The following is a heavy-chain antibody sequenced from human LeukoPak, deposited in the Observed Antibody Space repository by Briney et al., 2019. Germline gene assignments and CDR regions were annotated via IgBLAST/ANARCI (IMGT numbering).Heavy chain of an antibody. D-gene: IGHD2-15*01. Sequence: ASVKVSCKASGYTFTNYAMHWVRQAPGQRIEWLGWISAGSGNTKYSQKFQGRVTITRDTSASTAYMELSGLRSEDTALYYCVSGISLSHWHYFDSWAREPWSPSPQ. CDR2: ISAGSGNT. V-gene: IGHV1-3*01. CDR3: VSGISLSHWHYFDS. CDR1: GYTFTNYA. J-gene: IGHJ4*02.